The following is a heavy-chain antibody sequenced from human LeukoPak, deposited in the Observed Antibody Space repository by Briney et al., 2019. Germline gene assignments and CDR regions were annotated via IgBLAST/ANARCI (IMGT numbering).Heavy chain of an antibody. CDR2: IGTSSANT. CDR3: ARDPPVLRYFDWLPQRDAFDV. V-gene: IGHV3-23*01. D-gene: IGHD3-9*01. Sequence: PGGSLRLSCAASGFTFSSFALSWIRPAPGKGLEWVSAIGTSSANTYYADSVKGRFTISRDNSQNTLYLQINNLRAEDTAVYYCARDPPVLRYFDWLPQRDAFDVWGQGTMVTVSS. J-gene: IGHJ3*01. CDR1: GFTFSSFA.